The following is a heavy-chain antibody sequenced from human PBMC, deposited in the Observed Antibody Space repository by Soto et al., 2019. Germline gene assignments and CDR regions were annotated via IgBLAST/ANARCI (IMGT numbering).Heavy chain of an antibody. CDR3: PRGGLEPSDY. Sequence: EVELVESGGGLVQPGGSLRLSCAASGFNLGSYWMHWVRQAPGQGLMWVSRINDYGTTINYAESVEGRFTISRDDTRSEVYLQMNNLRAEDTAVYYCPRGGLEPSDYWGQGALVTVSS. D-gene: IGHD3-3*01. V-gene: IGHV3-74*01. CDR1: GFNLGSYW. J-gene: IGHJ4*02. CDR2: INDYGTTI.